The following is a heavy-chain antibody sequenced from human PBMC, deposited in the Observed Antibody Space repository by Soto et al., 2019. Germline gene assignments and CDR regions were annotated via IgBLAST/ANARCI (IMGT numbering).Heavy chain of an antibody. CDR1: GGSLSTYY. CDR3: AREGAVTGPIDH. D-gene: IGHD6-19*01. Sequence: SETLSLTCAFYGGSLSTYYWTWIRQPPGKGLEWIGEINQSGNTNYNPSLKSRVTISIDTSTNQFSLKLSSVTAADTAVYYCAREGAVTGPIDHWGQGTLVTVSS. CDR2: INQSGNT. J-gene: IGHJ4*02. V-gene: IGHV4-34*01.